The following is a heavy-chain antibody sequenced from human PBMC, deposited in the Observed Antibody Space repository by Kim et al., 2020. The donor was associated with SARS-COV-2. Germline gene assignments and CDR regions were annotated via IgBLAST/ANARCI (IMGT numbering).Heavy chain of an antibody. J-gene: IGHJ4*02. CDR2: IIPDGSGA. CDR1: GFTFSAHW. Sequence: GGSLRLSCAASGFTFSAHWIHWVRQAPGKGLVWVSRIIPDGSGADYADSVRGRFTISRDNAKNTLFLQMNSLRAEDTAVYYCARYMGVSGADYWGQGTL. V-gene: IGHV3-74*01. D-gene: IGHD3-10*01. CDR3: ARYMGVSGADY.